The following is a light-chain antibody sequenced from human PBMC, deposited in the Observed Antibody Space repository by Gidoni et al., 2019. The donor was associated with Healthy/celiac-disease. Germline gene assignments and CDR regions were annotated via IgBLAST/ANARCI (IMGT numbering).Light chain of an antibody. J-gene: IGKJ4*01. V-gene: IGKV1-NL1*01. Sequence: DIQMTQSPSSLSASVGDRVTITCRASQGMSNSLAWYQQKPGKDPKLLLYAASRLENRVPSRFIVSASGADYTFTIISLQPEDFATYSCQQYYSTPLTCGGGTKVEIK. CDR3: QQYYSTPLT. CDR2: AAS. CDR1: QGMSNS.